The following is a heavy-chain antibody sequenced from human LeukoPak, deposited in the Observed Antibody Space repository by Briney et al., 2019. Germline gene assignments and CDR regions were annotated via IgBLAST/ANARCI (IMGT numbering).Heavy chain of an antibody. CDR3: ARYSDGSGWAAFDI. J-gene: IGHJ3*02. CDR2: IYYSESNFYT. D-gene: IGHD3-22*01. CDR1: GGSITTRGYH. V-gene: IGHV4-39*01. Sequence: PSDTLSLTCTVAGGSITTRGYHSAWIRQPPGKGLQWVGHIYYSESNFYTFYHPSLKSRITISEDTSTTQFSLRLSSVTAADTAVYYCARYSDGSGWAAFDIWGQGTVVTVYS.